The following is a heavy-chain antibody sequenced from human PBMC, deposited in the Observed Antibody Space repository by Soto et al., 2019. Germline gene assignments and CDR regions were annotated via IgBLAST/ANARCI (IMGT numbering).Heavy chain of an antibody. J-gene: IGHJ4*02. CDR3: AKEMVTGTRPYDY. V-gene: IGHV3-23*01. D-gene: IGHD1-7*01. Sequence: GGSLRLSCAASGFTFSSYDMSWVRQAPGKGLEWVSGTSGSGGSTYYADSVKGRFTISRDNSKNTLYLQMNSLRAEDTAVYYCAKEMVTGTRPYDYWGQGTLVTVSS. CDR1: GFTFSSYD. CDR2: TSGSGGST.